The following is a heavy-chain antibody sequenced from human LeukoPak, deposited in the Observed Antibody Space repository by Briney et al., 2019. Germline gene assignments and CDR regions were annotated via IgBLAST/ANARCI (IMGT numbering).Heavy chain of an antibody. CDR2: IHSAGST. V-gene: IGHV3-66*02. CDR1: GFTVSSSY. D-gene: IGHD2-15*01. CDR3: ARDLVAAREDYHYYGSDV. J-gene: IGHJ6*02. Sequence: GGSLRLSCAASGFTVSSSYISWVRQAPGKGLKWVSVIHSAGSTYYADSVKGRFTISRDNSKNTLYLQLNSLRPEDTAVYYCARDLVAAREDYHYYGSDVWGQGTTVTVS.